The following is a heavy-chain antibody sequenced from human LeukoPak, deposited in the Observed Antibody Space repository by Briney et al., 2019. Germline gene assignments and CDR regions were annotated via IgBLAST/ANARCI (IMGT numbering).Heavy chain of an antibody. CDR1: GFTFSSYA. CDR3: ARGNDRGYDSCAFDI. Sequence: PGGSLRLSCAASGFTFSSYAMHWVRQAPGKGLEYVSAISSNGGSTYYANSVKGRFTISRDNSKNTLYLQMNSLRAEDTAVYYCARGNDRGYDSCAFDIWGQGTMVTVSS. V-gene: IGHV3-64*01. D-gene: IGHD5-12*01. CDR2: ISSNGGST. J-gene: IGHJ3*02.